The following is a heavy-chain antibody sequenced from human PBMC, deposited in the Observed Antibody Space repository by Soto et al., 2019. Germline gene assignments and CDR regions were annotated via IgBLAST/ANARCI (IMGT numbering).Heavy chain of an antibody. V-gene: IGHV1-18*01. Sequence: QVPLVQSEGEVRQPGASVKVSCRASGYTFTSYGIFWVRQAPGQGLEWMGYISPSSGVTRYAQNLQGRVTLTTDTSTTTAYMELRSLSSDDTAVYYCAREMWTRTGPQNFFDYWGLGALVTVSS. D-gene: IGHD2-21*01. CDR3: AREMWTRTGPQNFFDY. J-gene: IGHJ4*02. CDR1: GYTFTSYG. CDR2: ISPSSGVT.